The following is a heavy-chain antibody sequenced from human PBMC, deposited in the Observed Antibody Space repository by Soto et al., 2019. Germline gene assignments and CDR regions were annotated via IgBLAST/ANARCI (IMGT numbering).Heavy chain of an antibody. CDR3: TRDYDFWSGYSYYYGMDV. J-gene: IGHJ6*02. D-gene: IGHD3-3*01. V-gene: IGHV3-49*03. CDR2: IRSKAYGGTT. Sequence: GGSLRLSCTASGFTFGDYAMSWFRQAPGKGLEWVGFIRSKAYGGTTEYAASVKGRFTISRDDSKSIAYLQMNSLKTEDTAVYYCTRDYDFWSGYSYYYGMDVWGQGTTVTVSS. CDR1: GFTFGDYA.